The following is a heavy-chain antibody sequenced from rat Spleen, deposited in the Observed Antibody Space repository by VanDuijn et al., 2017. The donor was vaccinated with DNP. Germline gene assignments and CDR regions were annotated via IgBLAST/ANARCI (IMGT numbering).Heavy chain of an antibody. Sequence: EVQLVESGGGLVQPGRSLKLSCVTSGITFSNHFMAWVRQAPTKGLEWVASISPTDGATYYRDSVKGRFTISRDNAKSTLYLQMDSLRSEDTATYYCGRHEYNYVMDAWGQGVMVTVSS. J-gene: IGHJ2*01. CDR1: GITFSNHF. D-gene: IGHD1-4*01. V-gene: IGHV5-25*01. CDR3: GRHEYNYVMDA. CDR2: ISPTDGAT.